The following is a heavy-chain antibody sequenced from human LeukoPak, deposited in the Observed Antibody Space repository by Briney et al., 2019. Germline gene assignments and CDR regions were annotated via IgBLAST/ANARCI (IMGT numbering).Heavy chain of an antibody. CDR2: INWSGDRI. CDR3: AKGGIHRGYYYYYMDV. V-gene: IGHV3-9*01. J-gene: IGHJ6*03. CDR1: GFTFDDYA. D-gene: IGHD6-13*01. Sequence: GGSLRLSCAASGFTFDDYAMHWVRQAPGKGLEWVSGINWSGDRIGYADSVKGRFTISRDNAKKSLYLQMNSLGAEDTALYYCAKGGIHRGYYYYYMDVWGKGATVTISS.